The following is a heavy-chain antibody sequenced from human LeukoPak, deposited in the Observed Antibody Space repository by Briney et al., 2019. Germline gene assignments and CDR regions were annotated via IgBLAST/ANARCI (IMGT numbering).Heavy chain of an antibody. J-gene: IGHJ6*03. CDR3: ARGAGVDSSGWHVKHYYYYYMDV. Sequence: GGSLRLSCAASGFTFSSYGMSWVRQAPGKGLEWVSAISGSGGSTYYADSVKGRFTISRDNSKNTLYLQMNSLRAEDTAAYYCARGAGVDSSGWHVKHYYYYYMDVWGKGTTVTVSS. V-gene: IGHV3-23*01. CDR1: GFTFSSYG. D-gene: IGHD6-19*01. CDR2: ISGSGGST.